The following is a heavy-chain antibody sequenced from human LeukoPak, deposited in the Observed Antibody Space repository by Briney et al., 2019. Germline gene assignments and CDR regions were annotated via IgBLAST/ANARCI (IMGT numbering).Heavy chain of an antibody. CDR2: IIPIFGTA. J-gene: IGHJ5*02. D-gene: IGHD2-21*02. CDR3: ARAGYCGGDCYPPLTNWFDP. Sequence: SVKVSCKASGGTFSSYAISWVRQAPGQGLEWMGGIIPIFGTANYAQKFQGRVTITADESTSTAYMELSSLRSEDTAVYYCARAGYCGGDCYPPLTNWFDPWGQGTLVTVSS. V-gene: IGHV1-69*13. CDR1: GGTFSSYA.